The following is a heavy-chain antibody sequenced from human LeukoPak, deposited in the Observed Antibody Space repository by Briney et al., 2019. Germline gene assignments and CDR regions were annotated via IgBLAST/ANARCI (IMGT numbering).Heavy chain of an antibody. D-gene: IGHD3-9*01. CDR3: ARHPSVSGLRYFDWLSTYYFDY. CDR2: IYYSGST. V-gene: IGHV4-39*01. CDR1: GGSISSSSYY. J-gene: IGHJ4*02. Sequence: SESLSLTCTVSGGSISSSSYYWGWIRQPPGKGLERIGSIYYSGSTYYNPSLKSRVTISVDTSKNQFSLKLSSVTAADTAVYYCARHPSVSGLRYFDWLSTYYFDYWGQGTLVTVSS.